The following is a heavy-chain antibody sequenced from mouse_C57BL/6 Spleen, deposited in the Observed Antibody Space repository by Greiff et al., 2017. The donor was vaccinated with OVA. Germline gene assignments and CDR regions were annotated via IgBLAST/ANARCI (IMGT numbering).Heavy chain of an antibody. D-gene: IGHD2-5*01. J-gene: IGHJ2*01. CDR2: IDPSDSYT. V-gene: IGHV1-50*01. Sequence: VQLQQPGAELVKPGASVKLSCKASGYTFTSYWMQWVKQRPGQGLEWIGEIDPSDSYTNYNQKFKGKATLTVDTSSSTAYMQLSSLTSEDSAVYYGARSAYYSNYGYSFDYWGEGTTLSVSP. CDR3: ARSAYYSNYGYSFDY. CDR1: GYTFTSYW.